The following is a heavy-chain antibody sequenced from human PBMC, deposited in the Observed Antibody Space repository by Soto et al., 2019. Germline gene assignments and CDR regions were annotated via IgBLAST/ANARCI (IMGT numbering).Heavy chain of an antibody. J-gene: IGHJ4*02. CDR1: GFTFTNAW. Sequence: GGSLRLSCAASGFTFTNAWINWVRQAPGKGLEWVGRIKSKIDGGTTDFAAPVKGRFAISRDDSQNMVYLQMTSLKTEDTAVYYFTRGKDYGDYSAQENWAQGTLVPVSS. D-gene: IGHD4-17*01. CDR2: IKSKIDGGTT. CDR3: TRGKDYGDYSAQEN. V-gene: IGHV3-15*07.